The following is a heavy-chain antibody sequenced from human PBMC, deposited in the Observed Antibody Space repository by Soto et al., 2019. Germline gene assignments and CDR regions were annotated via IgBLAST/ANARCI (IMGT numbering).Heavy chain of an antibody. CDR1: GFTLRSHR. CDR3: ATVFDL. Sequence: EVQLVESGGGLVQPGGSLRVSCAASGFTLRSHRIHWVRQAPGKGLEWVSRIDTDGGGTSYADPVKGRFTISTDNAKHTVYLQMNGLRADDTAVYYGATVFDLWGQGTLVTVSS. CDR2: IDTDGGGT. D-gene: IGHD4-17*01. J-gene: IGHJ5*02. V-gene: IGHV3-74*01.